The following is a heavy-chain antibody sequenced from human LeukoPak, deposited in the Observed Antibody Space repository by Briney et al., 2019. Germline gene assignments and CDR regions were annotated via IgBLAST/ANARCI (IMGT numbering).Heavy chain of an antibody. CDR3: ARAVSGRFDY. D-gene: IGHD6-19*01. CDR1: GGSMSPYH. Sequence: SETLSLTCTASGGSMSPYHWGWIRQPPGKGLEWTGYIYYSGSTNYNPSLNSRVTISVDTSKDQFSLRLSSVTAADTAIYYCARAVSGRFDYWGQGTLVTVSS. CDR2: IYYSGST. V-gene: IGHV4-59*08. J-gene: IGHJ4*02.